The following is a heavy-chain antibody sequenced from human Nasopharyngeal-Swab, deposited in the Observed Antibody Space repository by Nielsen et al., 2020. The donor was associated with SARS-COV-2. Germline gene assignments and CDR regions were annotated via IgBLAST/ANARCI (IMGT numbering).Heavy chain of an antibody. CDR2: ISGSGGST. CDR1: GFTFSSYA. D-gene: IGHD1-1*01. J-gene: IGHJ4*02. Sequence: GESLKISCAASGFTFSSYAMSWVRQAPGKGLEWVSAISGSGGSTYYADSVKGRFTISRDNAKNTLYLQMNSLRAEDTAVYYCASGQSTADYWGQGTLVTVSS. CDR3: ASGQSTADY. V-gene: IGHV3-23*01.